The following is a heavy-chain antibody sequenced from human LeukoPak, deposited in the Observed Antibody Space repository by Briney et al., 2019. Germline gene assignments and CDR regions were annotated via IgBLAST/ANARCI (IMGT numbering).Heavy chain of an antibody. D-gene: IGHD5-24*01. CDR1: GFTFSSYW. CDR3: AKSRSGWLDAFDI. CDR2: ISGSGGST. Sequence: GGSLRLSCAASGFTFSSYWMSWVRQAPGKGLEWVSAISGSGGSTYYADSVKGRFTISRDNSKNTLCLQMNSLRAEDTAVYYCAKSRSGWLDAFDIWGQGTMVTVSS. J-gene: IGHJ3*02. V-gene: IGHV3-23*01.